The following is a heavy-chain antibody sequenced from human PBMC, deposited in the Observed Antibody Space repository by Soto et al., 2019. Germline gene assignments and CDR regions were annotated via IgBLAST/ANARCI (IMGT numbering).Heavy chain of an antibody. V-gene: IGHV1-69*08. CDR2: IIPILDIA. CDR3: ARDQSGRSCYSFCPGDY. D-gene: IGHD2-15*01. CDR1: GGTFSSYT. Sequence: QVQLVQSGAEVKKHGSSVKVSCKASGGTFSSYTISWVRQAPGQGLEWMGRIIPILDIANYAQKFQGRVTITADKATSTAYMELSSLRSEDTAVYYCARDQSGRSCYSFCPGDYWGQGTLVTVSS. J-gene: IGHJ4*02.